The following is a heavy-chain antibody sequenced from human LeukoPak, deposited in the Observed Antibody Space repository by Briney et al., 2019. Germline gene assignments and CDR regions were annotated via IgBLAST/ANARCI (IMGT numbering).Heavy chain of an antibody. CDR1: GYTFTSYG. D-gene: IGHD5-18*01. CDR3: ARDRGYSYGYYYGMDV. Sequence: VASVTVSCKASGYTFTSYGISWVRQAPGQGLEWMGWISAYNGNTNYAQKLQGRVTMTTDTSTSTAYMELRSLRSDDTAVYYCARDRGYSYGYYYGMDVWGQGTTVTVSS. J-gene: IGHJ6*02. CDR2: ISAYNGNT. V-gene: IGHV1-18*01.